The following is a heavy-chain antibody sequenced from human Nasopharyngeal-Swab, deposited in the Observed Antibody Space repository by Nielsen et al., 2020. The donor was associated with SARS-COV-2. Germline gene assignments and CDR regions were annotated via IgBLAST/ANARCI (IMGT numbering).Heavy chain of an antibody. D-gene: IGHD1-7*01. CDR1: GFTFSSYE. V-gene: IGHV3-7*01. CDR2: IKQDGSEK. Sequence: GGSLRLSCAASGFTFSSYEMNWVRQAPGKGLEWVANIKQDGSEKYYVDSVKGRFTISRDNAKNSLYLQMNSLRAEDTAVYYCARFGALPKDRAELALDYWGQGTLVTVSS. J-gene: IGHJ4*02. CDR3: ARFGALPKDRAELALDY.